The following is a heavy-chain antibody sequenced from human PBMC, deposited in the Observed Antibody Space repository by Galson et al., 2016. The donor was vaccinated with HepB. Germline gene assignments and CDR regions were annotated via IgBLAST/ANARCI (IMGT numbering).Heavy chain of an antibody. CDR2: IYWNDDK. CDR3: AHRLARGDSGDVHYYSDYYDVMDV. D-gene: IGHD3-22*01. Sequence: PALVKPTQTLTLTCTFSGFSLSTSGVGVGWIRQPPGKALEWLALIYWNDDKHYSPSLKSRLTITKDTSKSPVVLTMTNMDTVDTATYYCAHRLARGDSGDVHYYSDYYDVMDVWGQATTVTVSS. V-gene: IGHV2-5*01. CDR1: GFSLSTSGVG. J-gene: IGHJ6*02.